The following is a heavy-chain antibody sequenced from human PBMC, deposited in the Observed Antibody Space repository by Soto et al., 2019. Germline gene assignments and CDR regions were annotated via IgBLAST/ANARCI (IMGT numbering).Heavy chain of an antibody. CDR3: AKDPTVPYCSGGSCLSDY. Sequence: GGSLRLSCAASGFTFSSYAMSWVRQAPGKGLEWVSAISGSGGSTYYADSVKGRFTISRDNSKNTLYLQMNSLRAEDTAVYYCAKDPTVPYCSGGSCLSDYWGQGTLVTGSS. D-gene: IGHD2-15*01. CDR2: ISGSGGST. V-gene: IGHV3-23*01. CDR1: GFTFSSYA. J-gene: IGHJ4*02.